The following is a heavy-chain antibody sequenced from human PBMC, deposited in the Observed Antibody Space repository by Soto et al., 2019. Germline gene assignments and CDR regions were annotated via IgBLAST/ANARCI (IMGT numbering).Heavy chain of an antibody. CDR2: IYWDDDK. V-gene: IGHV2-5*02. Sequence: QITLKESGPTLVKPTQTLTLTCTFSGFSLSTSGVGVGWIRQPPGKALEWLALIYWDDDKRYSPSLKSRLTTTHAPSKHPLVLTMPPMDPVHTATFYCPHVYGGYANFDYSRQRTLVTVSS. CDR3: PHVYGGYANFDY. CDR1: GFSLSTSGVG. J-gene: IGHJ4*02. D-gene: IGHD5-12*01.